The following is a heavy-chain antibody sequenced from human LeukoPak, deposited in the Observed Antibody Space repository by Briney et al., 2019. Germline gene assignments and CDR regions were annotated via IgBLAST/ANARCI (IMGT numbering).Heavy chain of an antibody. Sequence: PSETLSLTCAVYGGSFSGYYWSWIRQPPGKGLEWIGEINHSGSTNYNPSLKSRVTISVDTSKNQFSLKLSSVTAADTAVYYCARGTIGNYDFWSGYRPPFYYFDYWGQGTLVTVSS. CDR1: GGSFSGYY. D-gene: IGHD3-3*01. CDR3: ARGTIGNYDFWSGYRPPFYYFDY. V-gene: IGHV4-34*01. J-gene: IGHJ4*02. CDR2: INHSGST.